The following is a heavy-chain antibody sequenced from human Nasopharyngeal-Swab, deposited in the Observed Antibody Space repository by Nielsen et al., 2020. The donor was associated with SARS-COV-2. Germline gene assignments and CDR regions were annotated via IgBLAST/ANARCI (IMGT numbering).Heavy chain of an antibody. CDR1: GFTFSDYY. D-gene: IGHD3-10*01. Sequence: GESLKISCAASGFTFSDYYMSWIRQAPGKGLEWVSYISSSGSTIYYADSVKGRFTISRDNAKNSLYLQMNGLRAEDTAVYYCAWLGVVSYYYMDVWGKGTTVTVSS. CDR3: AWLGVVSYYYMDV. V-gene: IGHV3-11*04. CDR2: ISSSGSTI. J-gene: IGHJ6*03.